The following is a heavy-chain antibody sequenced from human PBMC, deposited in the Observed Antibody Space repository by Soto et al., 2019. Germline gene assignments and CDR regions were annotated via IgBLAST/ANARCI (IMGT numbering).Heavy chain of an antibody. CDR1: GFTFSSYA. CDR2: ISGSGDAT. J-gene: IGHJ5*02. D-gene: IGHD6-13*01. Sequence: GGSLRLSCAASGFTFSSYAMSWVRQAPGKGLEWVSAISGSGDATYYADSVKGRVTISRDSSKNSLHLQMNSLRAEDTAVYYCTRDASRDSSARGWFDPWGPGTLVTVSS. V-gene: IGHV3-23*01. CDR3: TRDASRDSSARGWFDP.